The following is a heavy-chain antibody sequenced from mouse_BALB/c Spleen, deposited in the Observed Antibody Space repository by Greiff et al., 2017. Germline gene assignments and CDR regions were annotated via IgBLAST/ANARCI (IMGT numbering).Heavy chain of an antibody. D-gene: IGHD2-3*01. Sequence: EVKLQESGPGLVKPSQSLSLTCSVTGYSITSGYYWNWIRQFPGNKLEWMGYISYDGSNNYNPSLKNRISITRDTSKNQFFLKLNSVTTEDTATYYCASGGYFYYYAMDDWGQGTSVTVSS. J-gene: IGHJ4*01. V-gene: IGHV3-6*02. CDR2: ISYDGSN. CDR1: GYSITSGYY. CDR3: ASGGYFYYYAMDD.